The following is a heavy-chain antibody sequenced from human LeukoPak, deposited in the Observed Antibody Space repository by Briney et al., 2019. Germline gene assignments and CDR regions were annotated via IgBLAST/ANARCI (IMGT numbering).Heavy chain of an antibody. V-gene: IGHV5-51*01. Sequence: GQSLKISCKGSEYSFATYWIAWVRQMPGRGLEWMGIISPDDSDIRYSPSFQGHVTISADKSISTAYLQWSSLQASDTAMYYCARHEGSGSYYSYWGQGTLVTVSS. CDR1: EYSFATYW. J-gene: IGHJ4*02. D-gene: IGHD1-26*01. CDR2: ISPDDSDI. CDR3: ARHEGSGSYYSY.